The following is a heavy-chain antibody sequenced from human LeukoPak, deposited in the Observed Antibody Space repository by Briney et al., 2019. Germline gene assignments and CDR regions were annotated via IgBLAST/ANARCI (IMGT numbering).Heavy chain of an antibody. V-gene: IGHV3-48*04. CDR3: ARERGYDILTGPF. J-gene: IGHJ4*02. Sequence: GGSLRLSCAGSGFTFSSYGMHWVRQAPGKGLEWVSYISSSGSTIYYADSVKGRFTISRDNAKNSLYLQMNSLRAEDTAVYYCARERGYDILTGPFWGQGTLVTVSS. CDR1: GFTFSSYG. CDR2: ISSSGSTI. D-gene: IGHD3-9*01.